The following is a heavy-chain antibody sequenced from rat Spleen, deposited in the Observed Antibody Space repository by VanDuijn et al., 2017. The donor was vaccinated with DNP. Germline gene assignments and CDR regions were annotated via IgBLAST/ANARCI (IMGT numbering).Heavy chain of an antibody. CDR1: GFTFNSYW. CDR3: AGRPPPTRGPFDY. D-gene: IGHD1-4*01. V-gene: IGHV5-58*01. J-gene: IGHJ2*01. CDR2: INTDGGRT. Sequence: EVQLVETGGGLVQPGRSLKLSCVASGFTFNSYWMYWIRQAPGKGLEWVSSINTDGGRTYYRDSVKGRFIISRDNAKSTLSLQMDSLRSEDTATYYCAGRPPPTRGPFDYWGQGIMVTVSS.